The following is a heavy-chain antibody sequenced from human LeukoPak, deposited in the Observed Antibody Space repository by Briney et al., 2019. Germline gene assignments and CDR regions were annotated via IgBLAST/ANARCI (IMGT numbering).Heavy chain of an antibody. V-gene: IGHV3-53*01. CDR3: ARITTGTIDY. CDR2: IYSGGST. Sequence: GGSLRLSCAASGFTVSSNYMTWVRQAPGKGLEWVSVIYSGGSTCYADSVKGRFTISRDNSKNTLYLQMNSLRAEDTAVYYCARITTGTIDYRGQGTLVTVSS. J-gene: IGHJ4*02. CDR1: GFTVSSNY. D-gene: IGHD1-1*01.